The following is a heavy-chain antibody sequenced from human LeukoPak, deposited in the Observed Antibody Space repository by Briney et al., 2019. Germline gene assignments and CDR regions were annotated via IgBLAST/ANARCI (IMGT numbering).Heavy chain of an antibody. CDR1: GFTVSSNH. J-gene: IGHJ4*02. V-gene: IGHV3-66*02. CDR2: IYSGGST. CDR3: ARVLSGGSQDY. D-gene: IGHD2-15*01. Sequence: PGGSLRLSCAASGFTVSSNHMSWVRQVPGKGLEWVSVIYSGGSTYYADSVKGRFTISRDNSKNTLYLQMNSLRAEDTAVYYCARVLSGGSQDYWGQGTLVTVSS.